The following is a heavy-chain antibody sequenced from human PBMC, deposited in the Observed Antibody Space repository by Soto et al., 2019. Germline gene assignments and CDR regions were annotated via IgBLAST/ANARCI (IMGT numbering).Heavy chain of an antibody. D-gene: IGHD5-12*01. Sequence: QVQLVQSGAEVKKPGSSVKVSCKASGGTFSSYAISWVRQAPGQGLEWMGGIIPIFGTANYAQKFQGRVTITAYESTSTAYMELSRLRSEDTAVYYCARATGEMATLPFSFDYWGQGTLVTVSS. J-gene: IGHJ4*02. V-gene: IGHV1-69*01. CDR3: ARATGEMATLPFSFDY. CDR2: IIPIFGTA. CDR1: GGTFSSYA.